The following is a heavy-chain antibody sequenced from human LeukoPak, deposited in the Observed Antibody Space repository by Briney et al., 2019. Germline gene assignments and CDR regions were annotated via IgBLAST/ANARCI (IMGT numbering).Heavy chain of an antibody. Sequence: PGESLKISCKGSGYSFTSYWIGWVRQMSGKGLDWMGIICPGDSDTRYSPSFQGQVTISADKSISTAYLQWSSLKASDTAMYYCARYCSGGSCYVDYYYGMDVWGQGTTVTVSS. CDR1: GYSFTSYW. V-gene: IGHV5-51*01. CDR2: ICPGDSDT. CDR3: ARYCSGGSCYVDYYYGMDV. J-gene: IGHJ6*02. D-gene: IGHD2-15*01.